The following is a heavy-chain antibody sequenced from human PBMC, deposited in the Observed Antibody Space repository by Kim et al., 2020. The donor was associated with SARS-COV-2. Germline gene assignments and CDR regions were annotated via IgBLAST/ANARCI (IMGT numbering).Heavy chain of an antibody. V-gene: IGHV3-48*03. CDR2: ITSGSAI. CDR3: ARDGSRIAGRPVPYFDY. D-gene: IGHD6-6*01. J-gene: IGHJ4*02. CDR1: GFTFSSYE. Sequence: GGSLRLSCVASGFTFSSYEMNWVRQAPGKGLEWISYITSGSAIYYADSVKGRFTISRDNAKNSLYLQMNSLRAEDTAIYYCARDGSRIAGRPVPYFDYWGQGTLVTVSS.